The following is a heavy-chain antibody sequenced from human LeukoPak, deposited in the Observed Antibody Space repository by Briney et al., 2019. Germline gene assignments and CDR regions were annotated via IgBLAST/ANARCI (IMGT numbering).Heavy chain of an antibody. CDR3: ARRPRGGAVWFDP. D-gene: IGHD3-10*01. CDR2: INPNSGGT. Sequence: GALVKVSCKASGYTFTGYYMHWVRQAPGQGLEWMGWINPNSGGTNYAQKFQGRVTMTRDTSISTAYMELSRLRSDDTAVYYCARRPRGGAVWFDPWGQGTLVTVSS. CDR1: GYTFTGYY. J-gene: IGHJ5*02. V-gene: IGHV1-2*02.